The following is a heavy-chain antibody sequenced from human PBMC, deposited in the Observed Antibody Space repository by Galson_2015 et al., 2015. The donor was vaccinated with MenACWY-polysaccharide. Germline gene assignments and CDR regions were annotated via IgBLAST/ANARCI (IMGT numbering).Heavy chain of an antibody. CDR2: IRSSGTNT. V-gene: IGHV3-23*01. D-gene: IGHD3-3*01. J-gene: IGHJ4*02. Sequence: SLRLSCAASGFTFTSYAMSWVRQAPGKGLEWVSAIRSSGTNTYYADSVEGRFTISRDNSKNTLYLQMNRLRAEDTAVYYCAEDSTYFWSFGGRFDHWGQGTLVTVSS. CDR1: GFTFTSYA. CDR3: AEDSTYFWSFGGRFDH.